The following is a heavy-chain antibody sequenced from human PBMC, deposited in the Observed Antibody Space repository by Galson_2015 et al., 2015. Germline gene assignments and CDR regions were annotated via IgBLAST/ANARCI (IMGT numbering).Heavy chain of an antibody. D-gene: IGHD6-19*01. CDR3: ARIPIAVAGSWMYYFDY. CDR1: GVSISNYH. CDR2: IYKPGST. Sequence: ETLSLTCTVSGVSISNYHWNWIRQSPGKGLEWIGYIYKPGSTNYNPSLKSRVTMSLDTSKNQFYLKLTSVTAADTAVYYCARIPIAVAGSWMYYFDYWGQGTL. J-gene: IGHJ4*02. V-gene: IGHV4-59*12.